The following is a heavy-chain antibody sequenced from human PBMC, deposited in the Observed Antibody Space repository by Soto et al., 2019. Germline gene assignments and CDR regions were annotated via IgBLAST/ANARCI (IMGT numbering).Heavy chain of an antibody. CDR1: GFTFSNHS. Sequence: QVQLVESGGGVVQPGTSLRLSCTASGFTFSNHSMHWVRQAPGKGLEWVAVISYDGSNKYYADSGKGRFTISRDNSKNTPYVQMNSLRAEDTAVYYCARDQKAGHCSGGSCHYYYGMDVWGQGTTVTVSS. J-gene: IGHJ6*02. CDR3: ARDQKAGHCSGGSCHYYYGMDV. D-gene: IGHD2-15*01. V-gene: IGHV3-30-3*01. CDR2: ISYDGSNK.